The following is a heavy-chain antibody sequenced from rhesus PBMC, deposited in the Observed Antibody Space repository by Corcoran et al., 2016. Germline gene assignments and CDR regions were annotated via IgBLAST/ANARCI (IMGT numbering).Heavy chain of an antibody. Sequence: QVQLVQSGAEGKKPGSSVKVSCRASGYTFTDYYMHWVRQAPRQELEWIGSINPYNGNTKYAQTFHGRVTMTRDSSTRTGYMEMSSLRSEDTAVYYCARDRLEQRGFYYGLDSWGQGVVVTVSS. CDR3: ARDRLEQRGFYYGLDS. D-gene: IGHD1-20*01. CDR1: GYTFTDYY. CDR2: INPYNGNT. V-gene: IGHV1S2*01. J-gene: IGHJ6*01.